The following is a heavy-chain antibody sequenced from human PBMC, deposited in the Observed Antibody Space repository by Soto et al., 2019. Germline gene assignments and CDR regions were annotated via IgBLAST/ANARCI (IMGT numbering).Heavy chain of an antibody. V-gene: IGHV1-46*03. D-gene: IGHD6-19*01. J-gene: IGHJ1*01. Sequence: GASVEVSCKASGYTFTSYYMHWVRQSLGQGLEWMGIINPSGGSTSYAQKFQGRVTMTRDTSTSTVYMELSSLRSEDTAVYYCARDQLPGIAVAGPYWGQGTLVTVSS. CDR1: GYTFTSYY. CDR3: ARDQLPGIAVAGPY. CDR2: INPSGGST.